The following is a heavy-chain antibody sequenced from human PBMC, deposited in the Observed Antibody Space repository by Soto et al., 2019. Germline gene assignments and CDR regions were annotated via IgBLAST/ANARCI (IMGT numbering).Heavy chain of an antibody. J-gene: IGHJ4*02. CDR1: GFTFSSYA. V-gene: IGHV3-64D*08. CDR3: VKDSQDYYDSSGYDY. Sequence: GGSMRLSSSASGFTFSSYAMHWVRKDPGKGLEYVSAISSNGGSTYYADSVKGRFTISRDNSKNTLYLQMSSLRAEDTAVYYCVKDSQDYYDSSGYDYWGQGTLVTVS. D-gene: IGHD3-22*01. CDR2: ISSNGGST.